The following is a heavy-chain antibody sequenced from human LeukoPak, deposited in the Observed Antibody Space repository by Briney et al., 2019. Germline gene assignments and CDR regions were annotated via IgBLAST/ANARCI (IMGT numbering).Heavy chain of an antibody. Sequence: GGSLRLSCAASGFTFSSYAMSWVRQAPGKGLEWVSGISGSGYTTYYADSVKGRFTISRDNFKNTLYLQMNSLRAEDTAVYYCAKWSEGATRDTYDYWGQGTLVTVSS. CDR3: AKWSEGATRDTYDY. J-gene: IGHJ4*02. V-gene: IGHV3-23*01. CDR1: GFTFSSYA. D-gene: IGHD1-26*01. CDR2: ISGSGYTT.